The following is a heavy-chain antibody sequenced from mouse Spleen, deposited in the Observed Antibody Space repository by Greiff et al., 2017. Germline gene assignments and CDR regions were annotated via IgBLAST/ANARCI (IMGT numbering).Heavy chain of an antibody. D-gene: IGHD1-2*01. V-gene: IGHV1-81*01. CDR3: ARREAHYYGN. Sequence: VQVVESGAELARPGASVKLSCKASGYTFTSYGISWVKQSTGQGLEWIGEIYPRSGNTYYNEKFKGKATLTADKSSSTAYMELRSLTSEDSAVYFCARREAHYYGNWGQGTTLTVSS. CDR1: GYTFTSYG. J-gene: IGHJ2*01. CDR2: IYPRSGNT.